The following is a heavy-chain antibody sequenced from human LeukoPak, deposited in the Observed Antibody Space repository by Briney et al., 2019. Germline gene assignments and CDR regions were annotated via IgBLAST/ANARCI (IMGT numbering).Heavy chain of an antibody. Sequence: GGSLRLSCAASGFTFSSYGMHWVRQAPGKGLEWVAVISYDGSNKYYADSVKGRFTISRDNSKNTLYLQMNSLRAEDTAVYYCARDGAAADPYYYYGMDVWGQGTTVTVSS. J-gene: IGHJ6*02. V-gene: IGHV3-30*03. D-gene: IGHD6-13*01. CDR3: ARDGAAADPYYYYGMDV. CDR2: ISYDGSNK. CDR1: GFTFSSYG.